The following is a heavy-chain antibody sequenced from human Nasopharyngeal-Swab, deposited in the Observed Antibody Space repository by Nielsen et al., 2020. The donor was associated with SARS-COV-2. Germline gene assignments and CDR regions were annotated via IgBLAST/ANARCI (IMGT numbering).Heavy chain of an antibody. V-gene: IGHV3-43D*03. CDR2: LTWNAGYT. D-gene: IGHD5-18*01. J-gene: IGHJ4*02. CDR1: GFTFDDHS. Sequence: GESLKISCAASGFTFDDHSMHWVRQAPGKGLEWVSLLTWNAGYTYYSDSVKGRFTISRDNSKKSLYLQMSSLRPEDTALYYCVKDMTLHTYGETHFDYWGQGTLVTVSS. CDR3: VKDMTLHTYGETHFDY.